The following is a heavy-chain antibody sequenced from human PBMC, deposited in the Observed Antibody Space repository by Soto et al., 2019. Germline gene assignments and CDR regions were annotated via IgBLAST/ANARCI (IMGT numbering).Heavy chain of an antibody. J-gene: IGHJ4*02. CDR2: INANSGDT. V-gene: IGHV1-2*02. CDR3: ARQLDTTMVTDY. Sequence: ASVKVSCKASGYTFIDYFMHWVRQAPGQGLEWMGWINANSGDTGYAQNFQGRVTMTRDASASTIYMDFSRLRSDDTAVYYCARQLDTTMVTDYWGQGTLVTVSS. D-gene: IGHD5-18*01. CDR1: GYTFIDYF.